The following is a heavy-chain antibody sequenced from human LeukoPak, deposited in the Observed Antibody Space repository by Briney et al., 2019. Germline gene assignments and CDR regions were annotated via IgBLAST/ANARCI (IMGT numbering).Heavy chain of an antibody. CDR1: GFTSSSYS. J-gene: IGHJ4*02. CDR2: ISSSSSYI. V-gene: IGHV3-21*01. Sequence: GGSLRLSCAASGFTSSSYSMNWVRQAPGKGLEWVSSISSSSSYIYYADSVKGRFTISRDNAKNSLYLQMTSLRAEDTAVYYCARGPKLGGYSYGPIDYWGQGTLVTVSS. CDR3: ARGPKLGGYSYGPIDY. D-gene: IGHD5-18*01.